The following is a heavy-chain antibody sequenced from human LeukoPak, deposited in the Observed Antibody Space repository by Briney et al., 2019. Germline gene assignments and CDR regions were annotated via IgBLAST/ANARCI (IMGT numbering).Heavy chain of an antibody. D-gene: IGHD3-10*01. Sequence: GGSLRLSCAASGVTFSSYSMNWVRQAPGKGLEWVSSISSSSSYIYYADSVKGRFTMSRDNAKNSLCLQMNSLRAEDTAVYYCARAPSYYGSGGFLDYFDYWGQGTLVTVSS. V-gene: IGHV3-21*01. J-gene: IGHJ4*02. CDR1: GVTFSSYS. CDR2: ISSSSSYI. CDR3: ARAPSYYGSGGFLDYFDY.